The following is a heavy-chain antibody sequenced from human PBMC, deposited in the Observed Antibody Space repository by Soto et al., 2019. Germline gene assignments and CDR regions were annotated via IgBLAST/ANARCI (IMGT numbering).Heavy chain of an antibody. Sequence: RLSCAASGFTFSSYGMHWVRQAPGKGLEWLAVISYDGSNKYYADSVKGRFTISRDNSKNTLYLQMNSLRAEDTAVYYCAKDRGYSSSFHYFDYWGQGTLVTVSS. V-gene: IGHV3-30*18. D-gene: IGHD6-13*01. CDR1: GFTFSSYG. CDR3: AKDRGYSSSFHYFDY. CDR2: ISYDGSNK. J-gene: IGHJ4*02.